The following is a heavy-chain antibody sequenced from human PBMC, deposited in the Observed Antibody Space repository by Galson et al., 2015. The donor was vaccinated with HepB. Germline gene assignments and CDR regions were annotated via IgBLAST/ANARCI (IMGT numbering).Heavy chain of an antibody. J-gene: IGHJ6*02. V-gene: IGHV3-30*18. Sequence: SLRLSCAASGFTFNFSSYGMHWVRQAPGEGLEWVAVISFDGSNRYYAESAEGRFIISRDNSKNTLYLQMNSLRPEDTAVYYCAKEVAPFGKYNGMDVWGQGTTVTVSS. D-gene: IGHD3-16*01. CDR2: ISFDGSNR. CDR3: AKEVAPFGKYNGMDV. CDR1: GFTFNFSSYG.